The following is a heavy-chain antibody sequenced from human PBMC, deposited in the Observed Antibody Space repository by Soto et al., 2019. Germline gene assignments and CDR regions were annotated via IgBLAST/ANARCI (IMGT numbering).Heavy chain of an antibody. CDR1: GYTFTSYY. J-gene: IGHJ3*02. CDR3: ARGDDIAVAGGTFDI. CDR2: INPSGGST. Sequence: ASVKVSCKASGYTFTSYYMHWVRQAPGQGLEWMGIINPSGGSTSYAQKFQGRVTMNRDTSTSTVYMELSSLRSEDTAVYYCARGDDIAVAGGTFDIWGQGTMVTVSS. V-gene: IGHV1-46*01. D-gene: IGHD6-19*01.